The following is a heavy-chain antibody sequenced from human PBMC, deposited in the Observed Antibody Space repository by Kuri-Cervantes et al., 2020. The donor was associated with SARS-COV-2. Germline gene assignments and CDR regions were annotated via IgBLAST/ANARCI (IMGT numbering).Heavy chain of an antibody. CDR2: INWSDTST. CDR3: ARTGLPGWYYYYGMDV. Sequence: GGSLRLSCAASGFTFDDYGMSWVRQAPGKGLEWVSGINWSDTSTGYADSVKGRFTISRDNAKNSVYLQMNSLRAEDTAVYYCARTGLPGWYYYYGMDVWGQGTTVTVSS. J-gene: IGHJ6*02. V-gene: IGHV3-20*04. CDR1: GFTFDDYG. D-gene: IGHD2-15*01.